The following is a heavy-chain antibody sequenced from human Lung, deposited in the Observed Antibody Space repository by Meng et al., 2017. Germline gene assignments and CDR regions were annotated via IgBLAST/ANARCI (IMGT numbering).Heavy chain of an antibody. CDR2: INTNTGDP. Sequence: QVQLVQAGSELKKPGASGMMSCKASGYTFTNYAMNWVRQAPGQGLEWMGWINTNTGDPTYAQGFTGRFVFSLDTSVSTAYLQISSLKTEDTAAYYCARKKWLATGEVHWGQGTLVTVSS. CDR3: ARKKWLATGEVH. CDR1: GYTFTNYA. D-gene: IGHD6-19*01. V-gene: IGHV7-4-1*02. J-gene: IGHJ4*02.